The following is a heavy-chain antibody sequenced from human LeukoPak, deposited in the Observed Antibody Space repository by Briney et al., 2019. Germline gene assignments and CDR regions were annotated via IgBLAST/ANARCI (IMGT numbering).Heavy chain of an antibody. D-gene: IGHD6-13*01. J-gene: IGHJ4*02. V-gene: IGHV3-23*01. CDR2: ISGSGGTT. CDR1: GFTFSIYG. Sequence: GGSLRLSCAASGFTFSIYGMSWVRQAPGKGLEWVSAISGSGGTTYYADSVKGRFTISRDNSKNTLYLQMNSLRAEDTAVYYCARDLMGIAYRGAFYYWGQGTLVTVSS. CDR3: ARDLMGIAYRGAFYY.